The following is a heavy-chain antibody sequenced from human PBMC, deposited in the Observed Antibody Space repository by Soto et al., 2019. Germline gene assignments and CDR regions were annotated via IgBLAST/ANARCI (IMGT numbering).Heavy chain of an antibody. Sequence: VKVSCKASGGTFSSYAISWVRQAPGQGLEWMGGIIPIFGTANYAQKFQGRVTITADKSTSTAYMELSSLRSEDTAVYYCARDRGITFGGVIAYYYGMDVWGQGTTVTVSS. CDR2: IIPIFGTA. CDR1: GGTFSSYA. CDR3: ARDRGITFGGVIAYYYGMDV. J-gene: IGHJ6*02. D-gene: IGHD3-16*02. V-gene: IGHV1-69*06.